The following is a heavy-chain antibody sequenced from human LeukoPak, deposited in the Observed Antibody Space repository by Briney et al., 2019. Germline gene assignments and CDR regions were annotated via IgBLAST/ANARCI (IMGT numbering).Heavy chain of an antibody. Sequence: ASVKVSCKTSGYTFTSYDINWVRQATGQGLEWLGWMSPNNGDTGYAQKFQDRVTMTRDTSTSTVYMELSSLRSEDTAVYYCARDLEGGQYSSSPPYYFDYWGQGTLVTVSS. CDR3: ARDLEGGQYSSSPPYYFDY. J-gene: IGHJ4*02. CDR2: MSPNNGDT. D-gene: IGHD6-6*01. CDR1: GYTFTSYD. V-gene: IGHV1-8*01.